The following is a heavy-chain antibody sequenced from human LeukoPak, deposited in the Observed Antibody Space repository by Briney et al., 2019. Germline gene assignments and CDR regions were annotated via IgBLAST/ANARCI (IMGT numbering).Heavy chain of an antibody. V-gene: IGHV1-8*01. Sequence: ASVKVSCKASGYTFTSYDINRVRQATGQGLEWMGWMNPNSGNTGYAQKFQGRVTMTRNTSISTAYMELSSLRSEDTAVYYCARGLGATSLLGFDYWGQGTLVTVSS. CDR3: ARGLGATSLLGFDY. J-gene: IGHJ4*02. CDR2: MNPNSGNT. CDR1: GYTFTSYD. D-gene: IGHD1-26*01.